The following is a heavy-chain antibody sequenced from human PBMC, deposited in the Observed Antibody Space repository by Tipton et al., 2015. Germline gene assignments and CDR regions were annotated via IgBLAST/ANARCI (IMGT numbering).Heavy chain of an antibody. D-gene: IGHD4-17*01. CDR2: INHSGST. V-gene: IGHV4-34*01. J-gene: IGHJ4*02. CDR1: GGSFSDYY. Sequence: TLSLTCAVYGGSFSDYYWTWVRQSPGKGLEWIGEINHSGSTNYNPSLKSRVTISVDTSKNQFSLKLSSVTAADTAVYYCARVPTTVTTYFDYWGQGTLVTVSS. CDR3: ARVPTTVTTYFDY.